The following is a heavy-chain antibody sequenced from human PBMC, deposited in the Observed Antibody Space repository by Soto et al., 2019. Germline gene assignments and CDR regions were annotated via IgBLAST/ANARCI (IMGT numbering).Heavy chain of an antibody. V-gene: IGHV4-34*01. D-gene: IGHD3-22*01. CDR2: INHSGST. CDR1: GGSFSGYY. J-gene: IGHJ4*02. CDR3: ARGADSSGYYVGYNYFDY. Sequence: QVQLQQWGAGLLKPSETLSLTCAVYGGSFSGYYWSWIRQPPGKGLEWIGEINHSGSTNYNPSLKSRVTRSVDTSKNQFSLKLSSVTAADTAVYYCARGADSSGYYVGYNYFDYWGQGTLVTVSS.